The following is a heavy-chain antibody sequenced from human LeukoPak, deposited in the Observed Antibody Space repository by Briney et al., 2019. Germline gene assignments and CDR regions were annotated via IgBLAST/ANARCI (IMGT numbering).Heavy chain of an antibody. CDR1: GYSFTAAYN. J-gene: IGHJ4*02. Sequence: ASLKVSCKASGYSFTAAYNIHWLRQAPGQGPEFMGWINPSSGDTRYAQKFRGRVTVTRDTFISTAYMELSSLTSDDTAVYYCARDPRGTYDYWGQGTLVTVSS. V-gene: IGHV1-2*02. CDR2: INPSSGDT. D-gene: IGHD5-12*01. CDR3: ARDPRGTYDY.